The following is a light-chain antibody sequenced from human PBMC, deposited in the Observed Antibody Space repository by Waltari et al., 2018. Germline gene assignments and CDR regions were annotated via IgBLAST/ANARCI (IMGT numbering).Light chain of an antibody. Sequence: SYELTQPPSVSVSPGQTASITCSGDNLGNQYASWYQQKPGQSPVLVIYYDSKRPSGTPYRLSVSNSGNTATLTFSATQAMDEADYYCQAWDTTTVVFGGGTKVTVL. CDR3: QAWDTTTVV. J-gene: IGLJ2*01. CDR2: YDS. CDR1: NLGNQY. V-gene: IGLV3-1*01.